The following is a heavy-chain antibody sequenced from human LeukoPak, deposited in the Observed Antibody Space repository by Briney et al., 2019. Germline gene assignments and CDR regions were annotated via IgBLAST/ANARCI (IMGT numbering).Heavy chain of an antibody. Sequence: SETLSLTCTVSGYFISSGYYWGWIRQPPGKGLQWIGSIHHSGSTYYNPSLKSRVTISVDTSKNQSSLKLSSVTAADTAVYYCARTSSSGLVGGYYFDYWGQGTLVTVSS. CDR1: GYFISSGYY. V-gene: IGHV4-38-2*02. D-gene: IGHD6-19*01. J-gene: IGHJ4*02. CDR3: ARTSSSGLVGGYYFDY. CDR2: IHHSGST.